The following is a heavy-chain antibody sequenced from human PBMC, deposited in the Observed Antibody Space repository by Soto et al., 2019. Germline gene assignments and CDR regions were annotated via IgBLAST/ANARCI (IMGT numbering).Heavy chain of an antibody. CDR1: GGSISSGGYY. Sequence: SETLSLTCTVSGGSISSGGYYWSWIRQHPGKGLEWIGYIYYSGSTYYNPSLKSRVTISVDTSKNQFSLKLSSVTAADTAVYYCASGELDYGDYLSDAFDIWGQGTMVTVSS. D-gene: IGHD4-17*01. V-gene: IGHV4-31*03. J-gene: IGHJ3*02. CDR3: ASGELDYGDYLSDAFDI. CDR2: IYYSGST.